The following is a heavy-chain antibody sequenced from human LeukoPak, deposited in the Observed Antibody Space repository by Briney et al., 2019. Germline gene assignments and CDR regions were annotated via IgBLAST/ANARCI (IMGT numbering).Heavy chain of an antibody. CDR3: SYQQGYSGYAGAFDI. Sequence: PSETLSLTCAVYGGSFSGYYWSWIRQPPGKGLEWIGEINHSGSTNYNPSLKSRVTISVDTSKNQFSLKLSSVTAADTAVYYCSYQQGYSGYAGAFDIWGQGTMVTVSS. J-gene: IGHJ3*02. CDR2: INHSGST. D-gene: IGHD5-12*01. CDR1: GGSFSGYY. V-gene: IGHV4-34*03.